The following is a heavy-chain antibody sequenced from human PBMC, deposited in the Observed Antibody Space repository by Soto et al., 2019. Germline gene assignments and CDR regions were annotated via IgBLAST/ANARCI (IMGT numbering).Heavy chain of an antibody. CDR1: GFTFSSYS. CDR2: ISSSSSTI. V-gene: IGHV3-48*01. CDR3: ARDSSYYYGSGSSY. D-gene: IGHD3-10*01. Sequence: PGGSLRLSCAASGFTFSSYSMNWVRQAPGKGLEWVSYISSSSSTIYYADSVKGRFTISRDNAKNSLYLQMNSLRAEDTAVYYCARDSSYYYGSGSSYWGQGTLVTVSS. J-gene: IGHJ4*02.